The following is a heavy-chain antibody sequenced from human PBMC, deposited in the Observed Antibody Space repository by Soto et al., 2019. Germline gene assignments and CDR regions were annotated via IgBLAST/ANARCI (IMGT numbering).Heavy chain of an antibody. D-gene: IGHD3-9*01. J-gene: IGHJ5*02. Sequence: GASVKVSCKASGGGNLRDYRTTWVRRAPGQGLEWMGGIIPKLGTTNYAQKFQGRVTMTRNTSTSTAYMELSSLRSEDTAVYYCARGLRRFNALIGHHYDILTGYYTAVWFDPWRQGTLVTVSS. CDR2: IIPKLGTT. V-gene: IGHV1-69*10. CDR1: GGGNLRDYR. CDR3: ARGLRRFNALIGHHYDILTGYYTAVWFDP.